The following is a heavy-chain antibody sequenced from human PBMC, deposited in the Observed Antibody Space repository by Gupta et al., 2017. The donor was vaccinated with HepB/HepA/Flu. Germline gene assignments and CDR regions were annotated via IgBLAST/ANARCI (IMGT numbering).Heavy chain of an antibody. CDR1: GYTCTSYD. CDR3: ARGGAAAGTLSGWFDP. Sequence: QVQLVQSGAEVTKPGASVKVSCKASGYTCTSYDINWVRQATGQGLEWMGWMNPNSGNTGYAQKFQGRVTMTRNTSISTAYMELSSLRSEDTAVYYCARGGAAAGTLSGWFDPWGQGTLVTVSS. J-gene: IGHJ5*02. CDR2: MNPNSGNT. D-gene: IGHD6-13*01. V-gene: IGHV1-8*01.